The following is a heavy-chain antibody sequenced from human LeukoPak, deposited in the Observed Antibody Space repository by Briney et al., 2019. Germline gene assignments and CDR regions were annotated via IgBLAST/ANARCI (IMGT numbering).Heavy chain of an antibody. CDR1: GGSISSGSYY. J-gene: IGHJ4*02. D-gene: IGHD3-22*01. CDR2: IYTSGIT. Sequence: SETLSLTCTVSGGSISSGSYYWSWIRQPAGRRLEWIGRIYTSGITSYNPSLKGRVTISVDTSKNQFSLKLSSVTAADTAVYYCARVSDSSGYYPIDYWGQGTLVTVSS. CDR3: ARVSDSSGYYPIDY. V-gene: IGHV4-61*02.